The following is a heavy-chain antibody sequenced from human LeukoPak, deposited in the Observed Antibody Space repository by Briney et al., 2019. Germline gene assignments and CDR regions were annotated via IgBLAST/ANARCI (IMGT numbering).Heavy chain of an antibody. J-gene: IGHJ4*02. V-gene: IGHV1-8*02. CDR2: MNPNSGNT. Sequence: GASVKVSCKASGGTFSSYDINWVRQAPGQGLEWMGWMNPNSGNTGYAQKFQGRVTMTRNTSISTAYMELSSLRSEDTAVYYCARGGSSSSHFDYWGQGTLVTVSS. CDR1: GGTFSSYD. D-gene: IGHD6-6*01. CDR3: ARGGSSSSHFDY.